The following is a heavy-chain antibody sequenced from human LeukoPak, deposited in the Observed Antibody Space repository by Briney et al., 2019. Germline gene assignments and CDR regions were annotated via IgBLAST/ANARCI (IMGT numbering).Heavy chain of an antibody. V-gene: IGHV1-2*02. Sequence: GASVKVSCKASGYTFTDYYIHWVRQAPGQGLEWIGWINPSSGGTLYAQKFQGRVTMTRDTSISTAYMELSRLRSDDTAVYYCARLRDTGLVYFDYWGQGTLVTVSS. CDR1: GYTFTDYY. CDR2: INPSSGGT. CDR3: ARLRDTGLVYFDY. D-gene: IGHD5-18*01. J-gene: IGHJ4*02.